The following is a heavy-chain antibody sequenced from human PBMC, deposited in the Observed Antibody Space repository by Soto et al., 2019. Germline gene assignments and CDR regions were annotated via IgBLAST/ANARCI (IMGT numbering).Heavy chain of an antibody. D-gene: IGHD3-3*01. Sequence: SVKVSCKASGGTFSSYAISWVRQAPGQGLEWMGGIIPIFGTANYAQKFQGRVTITADESTSTAYMELSSLRSEDTAVYYCARATISGVVIPRYYYYYGMDVWGQGTTVTV. CDR1: GGTFSSYA. CDR2: IIPIFGTA. CDR3: ARATISGVVIPRYYYYYGMDV. V-gene: IGHV1-69*13. J-gene: IGHJ6*02.